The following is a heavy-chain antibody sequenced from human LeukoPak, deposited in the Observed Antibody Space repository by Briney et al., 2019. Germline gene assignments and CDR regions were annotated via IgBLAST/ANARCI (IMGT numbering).Heavy chain of an antibody. CDR1: GFTFSSYW. Sequence: GGSLRLSCAASGFTFSSYWMSWVRQAPGKGLEWVANIKQDGSEKYYVDSVKGRFTISRDNAKNSLYLQMNSLRAEDTAVYYCARGAAAGPNLAYYYYYYYMDVWGKGTTVTVSS. J-gene: IGHJ6*03. CDR2: IKQDGSEK. D-gene: IGHD6-13*01. V-gene: IGHV3-7*01. CDR3: ARGAAAGPNLAYYYYYYYMDV.